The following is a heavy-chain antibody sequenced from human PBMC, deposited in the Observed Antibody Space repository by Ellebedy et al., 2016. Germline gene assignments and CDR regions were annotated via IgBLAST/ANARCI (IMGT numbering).Heavy chain of an antibody. D-gene: IGHD4-17*01. CDR2: ISRSSSGI. V-gene: IGHV3-48*04. CDR3: ARADYGDFDNY. J-gene: IGHJ4*02. Sequence: GGSLRLSXAASGFSFSSYSMNWVRQAPGKGLEWISYISRSSSGIFYAGSVKGRFTISRDNARDSLFLQMNSLRVEDTAVYYCARADYGDFDNYWGRGTLVTGSS. CDR1: GFSFSSYS.